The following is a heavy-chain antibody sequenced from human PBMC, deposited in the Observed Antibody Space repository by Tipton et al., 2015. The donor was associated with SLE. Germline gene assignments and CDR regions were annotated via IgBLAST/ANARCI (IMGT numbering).Heavy chain of an antibody. J-gene: IGHJ1*01. D-gene: IGHD1-7*01. CDR2: IIPIFGTA. Sequence: QLVQSGAEVKKPGESLRISCKGSGGTFSSYAISWVRQAPGQGLEWMGGIIPIFGTANYAQKFQGRVTITADESTSTAYMELSSLRSEDTAVYYCARGGLNWNYRTECCQHWGQGTLVTVSS. V-gene: IGHV1-69*01. CDR3: ARGGLNWNYRTECCQH. CDR1: GGTFSSYA.